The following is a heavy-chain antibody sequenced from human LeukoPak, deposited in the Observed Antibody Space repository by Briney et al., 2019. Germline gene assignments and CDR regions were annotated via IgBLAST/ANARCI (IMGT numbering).Heavy chain of an antibody. CDR3: ASYPRYSSTPPFDY. D-gene: IGHD6-19*01. Sequence: ASVKVSCKASGYTFTGQGMHWVRQAPGQGLEWMGWINPNTGGTDYAQKFQGRVTMTRDTTISTAYMELSRLTPDDTAVYYCASYPRYSSTPPFDYWGQGTLVTVSS. J-gene: IGHJ4*02. CDR1: GYTFTGQG. V-gene: IGHV1-2*02. CDR2: INPNTGGT.